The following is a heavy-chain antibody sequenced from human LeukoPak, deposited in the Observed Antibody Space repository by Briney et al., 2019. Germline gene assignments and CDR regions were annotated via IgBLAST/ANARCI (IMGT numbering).Heavy chain of an antibody. CDR3: ARLRTPFWYFDL. Sequence: GGSLRLSCVASGFTFSSYAMSWVRQAPGKGLEWVSSISGRVGSTYYADSIKGRFTISRDNSKNTLFLQMNSLRAEDTAVYYCARLRTPFWYFDLWGRGTLVTVSS. V-gene: IGHV3-23*01. J-gene: IGHJ2*01. CDR2: ISGRVGST. D-gene: IGHD2-15*01. CDR1: GFTFSSYA.